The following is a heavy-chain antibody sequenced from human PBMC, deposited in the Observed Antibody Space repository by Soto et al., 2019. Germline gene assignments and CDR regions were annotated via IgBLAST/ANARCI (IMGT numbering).Heavy chain of an antibody. CDR2: IIPILGIA. J-gene: IGHJ4*02. Sequence: SVKVSCKASGGTFSSYTISWVRQAPGQGLEWMGRIIPILGIANYAQKFQGRVTITADKSTSTAYMELSSLRSEDTAVYYCARAGSYCSSTSCPLDYWGQGTLVTVSS. D-gene: IGHD2-2*01. CDR3: ARAGSYCSSTSCPLDY. V-gene: IGHV1-69*02. CDR1: GGTFSSYT.